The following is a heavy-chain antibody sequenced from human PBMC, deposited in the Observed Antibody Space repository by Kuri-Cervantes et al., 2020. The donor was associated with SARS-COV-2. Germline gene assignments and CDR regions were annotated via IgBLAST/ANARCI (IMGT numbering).Heavy chain of an antibody. J-gene: IGHJ4*02. CDR1: GFTFSDSA. Sequence: GESLKISCAASGFTFSDSAMNWVRQAPGKGLEWVSAISTSGAYTYYADSVKGRFTISRDNSKNTLYLQMKHLRAEDTAVYYCAKDPRSSGWYDYWGQGTLVTVSS. D-gene: IGHD6-19*01. CDR2: ISTSGAYT. V-gene: IGHV3-23*01. CDR3: AKDPRSSGWYDY.